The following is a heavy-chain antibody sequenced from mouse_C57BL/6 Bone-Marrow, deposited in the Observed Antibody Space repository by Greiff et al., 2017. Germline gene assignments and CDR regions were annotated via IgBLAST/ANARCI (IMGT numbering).Heavy chain of an antibody. J-gene: IGHJ1*03. Sequence: QVQLQQSGAELVRPGTSVKMSCKASGYTFTNYWIGWAKQRPGHGLEWIGDIYPGGGYTNYNEKFKGKATLTADKSSSTAYMQYSSLTSEDSAVYYCAVITTVRCFDFWDTGTTVTVSS. CDR1: GYTFTNYW. D-gene: IGHD1-1*01. CDR2: IYPGGGYT. CDR3: AVITTVRCFDF. V-gene: IGHV1-63*01.